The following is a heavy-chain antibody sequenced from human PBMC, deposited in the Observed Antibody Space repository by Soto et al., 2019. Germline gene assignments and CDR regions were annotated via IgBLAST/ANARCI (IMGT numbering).Heavy chain of an antibody. CDR2: IYYIGNT. V-gene: IGHV4-39*01. Sequence: SSETLSLTCSVSGGSISSSNYYWAWIRQPPGKGLEWIGSIYYIGNTYYNPSLKSRVTMSVDTSKNQFSLKVTSVTAADTAIYYCAREDRTNGYNYDYWGQGTLVTVSS. CDR3: AREDRTNGYNYDY. D-gene: IGHD1-1*01. CDR1: GGSISSSNYY. J-gene: IGHJ4*02.